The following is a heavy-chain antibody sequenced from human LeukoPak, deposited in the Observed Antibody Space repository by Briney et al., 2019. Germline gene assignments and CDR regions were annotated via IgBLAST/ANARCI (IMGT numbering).Heavy chain of an antibody. V-gene: IGHV3-30*04. CDR3: ARERLPDYYYYGMDV. Sequence: PARSLRLSCAASGFTFSSYAMHWVRQAPGKGLEWVAVISYDGSNKYYADSVKGRFTISRDNSKNTLYLQMNSLRAEDTAVYYCARERLPDYYYYGMDVWGKGTTVTVSS. CDR1: GFTFSSYA. D-gene: IGHD6-25*01. CDR2: ISYDGSNK. J-gene: IGHJ6*04.